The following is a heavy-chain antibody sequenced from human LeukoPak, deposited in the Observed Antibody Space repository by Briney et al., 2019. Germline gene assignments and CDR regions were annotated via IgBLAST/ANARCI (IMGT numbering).Heavy chain of an antibody. D-gene: IGHD1-26*01. CDR1: GFAFNNYA. V-gene: IGHV3-23*01. CDR2: ITDNGINT. J-gene: IGHJ5*02. Sequence: GGSLRLSCAASGFAFNNYAMAWVRQAPEKGLEWVSSITDNGINTYYADSVKGRFTISRDNSKNTLYLQMNSLRAEDTAVYYCAKGLRGNYDHWGQGTLVTVSS. CDR3: AKGLRGNYDH.